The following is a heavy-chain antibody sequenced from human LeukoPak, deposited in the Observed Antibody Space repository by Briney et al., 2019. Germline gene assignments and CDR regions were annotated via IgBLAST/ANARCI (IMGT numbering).Heavy chain of an antibody. CDR3: ARDPY. V-gene: IGHV4-61*01. J-gene: IGHJ4*02. Sequence: SETLSLTCSVSSASVSSGSYYWSWIRQPPGKGLEWIGYIYYSGSTNYNPSLKSRVTISVDTSKNQFFLNLSSVTAADTAVYYCARDPYWGQGTLVTVSS. CDR1: SASVSSGSYY. CDR2: IYYSGST.